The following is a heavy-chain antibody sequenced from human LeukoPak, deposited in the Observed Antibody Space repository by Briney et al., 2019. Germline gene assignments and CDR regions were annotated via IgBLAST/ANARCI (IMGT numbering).Heavy chain of an antibody. CDR2: IYYSGST. V-gene: IGHV4-59*08. CDR1: GGSISSYC. Sequence: SETLSLTCTVSGGSISSYCWSWIRQPPGKGLEWIGYIYYSGSTNYNPSLKSRATISVDTSKNQFSLKLSSVTAADTAVYYCAGYDFWSGYGAAFDYWGQGTLVTVSS. CDR3: AGYDFWSGYGAAFDY. D-gene: IGHD3-3*01. J-gene: IGHJ4*02.